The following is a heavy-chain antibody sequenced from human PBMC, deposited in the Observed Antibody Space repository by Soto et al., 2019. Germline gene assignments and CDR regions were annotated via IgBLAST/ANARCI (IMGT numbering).Heavy chain of an antibody. CDR3: AFRLGGYCSSTSCAPYYGMDV. CDR2: INHSGST. J-gene: IGHJ6*02. V-gene: IGHV4-34*01. Sequence: PSETLSLTCAVYGGSFSGYYWSWIRQPPGKGLEWIGEINHSGSTNYNPSLKSRVTIPVDTSKNQFSLKLSSVTAADTAVYYCAFRLGGYCSSTSCAPYYGMDVWGQGTTVTVSS. D-gene: IGHD2-2*01. CDR1: GGSFSGYY.